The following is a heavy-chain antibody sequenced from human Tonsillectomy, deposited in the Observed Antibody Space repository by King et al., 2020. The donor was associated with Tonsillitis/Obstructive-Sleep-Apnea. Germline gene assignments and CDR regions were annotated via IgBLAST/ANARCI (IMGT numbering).Heavy chain of an antibody. D-gene: IGHD2-8*01. CDR3: ARDKWPRGCSNIRCSSLDY. Sequence: VQLVESGGGVIQPGRSLRLSCAASGFTFGIYGMHWVRQTADKGLEWVAVIWYDGSKTFYADSVKGRFTISRDNSKNTLYLQVNSLRADDTAVYYCARDKWPRGCSNIRCSSLDYWGQGTLVTVSS. J-gene: IGHJ4*02. CDR1: GFTFGIYG. V-gene: IGHV3-33*01. CDR2: IWYDGSKT.